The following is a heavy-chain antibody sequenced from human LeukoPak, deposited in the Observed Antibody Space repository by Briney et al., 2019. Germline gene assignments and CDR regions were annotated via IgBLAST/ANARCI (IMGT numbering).Heavy chain of an antibody. CDR2: IYTSGST. Sequence: SQTLSLTCTVSGGSISSGSYYWSWIRQPAGKGLEWIGRIYTSGSTNYNPSLKSRVTISVDTSKNQFSLKLSSVTAADTAVYYCARAWGCLIRGVNFDYWGQGTLVTVSS. J-gene: IGHJ4*02. D-gene: IGHD3-10*01. V-gene: IGHV4-61*02. CDR1: GGSISSGSYY. CDR3: ARAWGCLIRGVNFDY.